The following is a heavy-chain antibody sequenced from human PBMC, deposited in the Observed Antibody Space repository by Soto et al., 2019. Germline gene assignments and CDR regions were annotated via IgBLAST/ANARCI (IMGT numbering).Heavy chain of an antibody. J-gene: IGHJ4*02. CDR3: ARDWQQLAAFDY. CDR2: ISYDGSNK. CDR1: GFTFSSYA. D-gene: IGHD6-13*01. Sequence: QVQLVESGGGVVQPGRSLRLSCAASGFTFSSYAMHWVRQAPGKGLEWVAVISYDGSNKYYADSVKGRFTISRDNSKNTLYLQMNSLRAEGTAVYYCARDWQQLAAFDYWGQGTLVTVSS. V-gene: IGHV3-30-3*01.